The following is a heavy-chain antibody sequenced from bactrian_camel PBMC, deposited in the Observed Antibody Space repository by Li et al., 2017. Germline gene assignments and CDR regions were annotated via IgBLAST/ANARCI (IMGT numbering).Heavy chain of an antibody. V-gene: IGHV3S54*01. Sequence: HVQLVESGGGSVQAGGSLRLSCAASGVTCSRSTVAWFRRAPGKQREGVAVDHAVGGSTDYADSVKGRFTISRDNAKNTMYLQMNSLTPDDSAMYYCAADLRAAGTMIIHFHKAPDAYDSWGQGTQVTVS. CDR3: AADLRAAGTMIIHFHKAPDAYDS. CDR2: DHAVGGST. D-gene: IGHD4*01. CDR1: GVTCSRST. J-gene: IGHJ4*01.